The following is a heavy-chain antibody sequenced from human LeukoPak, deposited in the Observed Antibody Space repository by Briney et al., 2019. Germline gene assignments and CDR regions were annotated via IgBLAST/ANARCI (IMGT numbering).Heavy chain of an antibody. D-gene: IGHD7-27*01. CDR3: VKGPPNWGFDY. CDR2: MSPNSGNT. J-gene: IGHJ4*02. Sequence: ASLKVSSKASGDTFTSYDINWVRQATGPGLEWMGWMSPNSGNTGYAQKIQGRVTMTRNTSISTAYMELSSLTSEDTAVYYCVKGPPNWGFDYWGQGTLVTVSS. V-gene: IGHV1-8*02. CDR1: GDTFTSYD.